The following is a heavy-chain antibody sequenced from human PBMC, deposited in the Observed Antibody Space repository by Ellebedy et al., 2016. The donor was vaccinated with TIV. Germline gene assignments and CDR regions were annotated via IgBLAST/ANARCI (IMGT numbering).Heavy chain of an antibody. D-gene: IGHD3-9*01. Sequence: GGSLRLSCKASGYSFSTHWIGWVRQMPGRGLEWMGIIYPSDSDFRYSPSFLGQVPISADKSIDTAYLQWSSLKASDTAMYYCARIPTGGRFYFDFWGQGTLVAVSS. CDR3: ARIPTGGRFYFDF. CDR1: GYSFSTHW. CDR2: IYPSDSDF. J-gene: IGHJ4*02. V-gene: IGHV5-51*01.